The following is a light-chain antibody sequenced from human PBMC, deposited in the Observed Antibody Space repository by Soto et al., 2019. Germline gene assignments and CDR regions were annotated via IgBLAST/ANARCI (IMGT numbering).Light chain of an antibody. CDR1: SSNLGDNT. Sequence: QAVVTQPPSASGTPGQRVTISCSTSSSNLGDNTVNWYQQVPGTAPKLLIYSYDQRPSGVPDRFSGSKSGTSASLAISGLQSEDEADYYCAAWDASLDGYVFGTGTKLTVL. V-gene: IGLV1-44*01. CDR3: AAWDASLDGYV. J-gene: IGLJ1*01. CDR2: SYD.